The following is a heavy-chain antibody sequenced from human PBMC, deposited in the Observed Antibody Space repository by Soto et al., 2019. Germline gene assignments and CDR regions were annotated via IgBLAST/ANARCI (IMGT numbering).Heavy chain of an antibody. CDR1: GYRFTDHW. Sequence: PGESLKISCKGSGYRFTDHWIGWVRQMPRKGLEWMGVIYPGDSDVRITPSFQGQVTISVDKSINTAYLQWSSLKASDTAFYYCATRHSSPSYDFWGQGTLVTVSS. CDR3: ATRHSSPSYDF. J-gene: IGHJ4*02. V-gene: IGHV5-51*01. D-gene: IGHD6-6*01. CDR2: IYPGDSDV.